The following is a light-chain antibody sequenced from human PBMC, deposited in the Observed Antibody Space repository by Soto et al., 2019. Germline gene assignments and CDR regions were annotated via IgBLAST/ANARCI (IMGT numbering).Light chain of an antibody. Sequence: QSALTQPASVSGSPGQSITISCTGTSSDVGSYNLVSWYQQHPGKAPKLMICEGSKRPSGVSNRFSGSKSGNTASLTISGLQAEDEADYYCCSYAGSSTFDVVFGGGTKVTVL. CDR3: CSYAGSSTFDVV. V-gene: IGLV2-23*03. CDR2: EGS. J-gene: IGLJ2*01. CDR1: SSDVGSYNL.